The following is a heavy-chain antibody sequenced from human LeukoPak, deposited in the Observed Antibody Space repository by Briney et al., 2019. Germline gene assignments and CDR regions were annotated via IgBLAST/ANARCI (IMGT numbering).Heavy chain of an antibody. CDR1: GFTFSTYA. CDR3: AKDSGRRFDY. CDR2: IIGSGGST. J-gene: IGHJ4*02. Sequence: PGGSLRLSCAASGFTFSTYAMSWVRQAPGKGLEWVSGIIGSGGSTYYADSVKGRFTISRDNSKSTLYLQMNSLRAEDTAVYYCAKDSGRRFDYWGQGTLVTVSS. D-gene: IGHD5-12*01. V-gene: IGHV3-23*01.